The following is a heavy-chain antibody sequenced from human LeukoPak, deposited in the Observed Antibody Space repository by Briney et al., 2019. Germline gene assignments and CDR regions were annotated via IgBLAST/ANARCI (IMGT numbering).Heavy chain of an antibody. V-gene: IGHV3-23*01. J-gene: IGHJ6*03. CDR2: IRGSGSST. CDR1: GFTFSSYA. D-gene: IGHD5-12*01. CDR3: AKGPTILYYYYMDV. Sequence: GGSLRLSRAASGFTFSSYAMSWVRQAAGKGPEWVSGIRGSGSSTYYADSVKGRFIISRDNSKNTLYLQMNSLRAEDTAVYYFAKGPTILYYYYMDVWGKGTTVTVSS.